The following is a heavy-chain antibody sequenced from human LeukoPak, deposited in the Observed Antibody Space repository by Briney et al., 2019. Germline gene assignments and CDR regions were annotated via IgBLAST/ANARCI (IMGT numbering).Heavy chain of an antibody. V-gene: IGHV1-18*01. CDR1: GDTFTSYG. J-gene: IGHJ6*02. D-gene: IGHD2-15*01. CDR2: ICAYNGDT. CDR3: ASSTPVVAANYYYSGMDV. Sequence: ASVTVSCKASGDTFTSYGISWVRDAPPQGLGRVGWICAYNGDTEYAQTLQGRVTMPTDTSTRTAYMELRSLRSDDTAVYYCASSTPVVAANYYYSGMDVWGQGNTVTVS.